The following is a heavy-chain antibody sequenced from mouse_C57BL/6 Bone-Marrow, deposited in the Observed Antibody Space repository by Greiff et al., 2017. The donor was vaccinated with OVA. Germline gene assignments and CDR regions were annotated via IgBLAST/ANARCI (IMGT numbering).Heavy chain of an antibody. CDR2: IYYSGTI. D-gene: IGHD4-1*01. CDR1: GISITTGNYR. CDR3: ARDRLGRGFDY. J-gene: IGHJ2*01. V-gene: IGHV3-5*01. Sequence: DVMLVESGPGLVKPSQTVFLTCTVTGISITTGNYRWSWIRQFPGNKLEWIGYIYYSGTITSNPSLTSRTTITRDTPKNQFFLEMNSLTSEDTATYYCARDRLGRGFDYWGQGTTLTVSS.